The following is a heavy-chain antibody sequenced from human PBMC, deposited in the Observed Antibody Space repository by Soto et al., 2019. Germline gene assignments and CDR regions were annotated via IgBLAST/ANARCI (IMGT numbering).Heavy chain of an antibody. V-gene: IGHV1-69*13. CDR1: GGTFSSYA. CDR3: ARDRDGYKQFDY. CDR2: IIPIFGTA. Sequence: SVKVSCTASGGTFSSYAISWVRQAPGQGLEWMGGIIPIFGTANYAQKFQGRVTITADESTSTAYMELSSLRSEDTAVYYCARDRDGYKQFDYWGQGTLVTVSS. J-gene: IGHJ4*02. D-gene: IGHD5-12*01.